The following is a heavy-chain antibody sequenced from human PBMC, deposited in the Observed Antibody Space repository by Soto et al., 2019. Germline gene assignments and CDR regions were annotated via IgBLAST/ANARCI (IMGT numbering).Heavy chain of an antibody. CDR3: AKYCSSDVGFDD. J-gene: IGHJ4*02. V-gene: IGHV3-48*02. CDR2: ICGSGDTK. Sequence: GGSLRLSCASSGFTFSSCSMNWVRQPPGKGLEWVSFICGSGDTKYYADSVKGRFTISRDKAKNSLYLQMSSLRDEDTAVYYCAKYCSSDVGFDDWGQGTLVTVSS. D-gene: IGHD2-15*01. CDR1: GFTFSSCS.